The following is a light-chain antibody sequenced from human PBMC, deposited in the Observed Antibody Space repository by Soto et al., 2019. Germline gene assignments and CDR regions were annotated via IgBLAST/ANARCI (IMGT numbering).Light chain of an antibody. CDR2: DAS. J-gene: IGKJ5*01. CDR3: QQRQYWPPIT. Sequence: ETVMTQSPAALSVSPGERATLSCRASQSVANSIAWYQQKPGQAPRLLIYDASNRATGIPARFSGSGSGTDFTLTISSLEPEDFAIYYCQQRQYWPPITFGQGTRLEIK. V-gene: IGKV3-11*01. CDR1: QSVANS.